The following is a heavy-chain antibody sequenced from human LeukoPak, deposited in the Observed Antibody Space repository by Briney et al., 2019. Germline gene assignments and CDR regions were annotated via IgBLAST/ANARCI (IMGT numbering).Heavy chain of an antibody. D-gene: IGHD6-13*01. V-gene: IGHV1-2*02. Sequence: ASVKVSCKASGYTFTGYYMHWVRQAPGQGLEWMGWINPNSGGTNYAQKFQGRVTMTRDTSISTAYMELRSLRSDDTAVYYCARDGVGKQQLPYNWFDPWGQGTLVTVSS. J-gene: IGHJ5*02. CDR1: GYTFTGYY. CDR2: INPNSGGT. CDR3: ARDGVGKQQLPYNWFDP.